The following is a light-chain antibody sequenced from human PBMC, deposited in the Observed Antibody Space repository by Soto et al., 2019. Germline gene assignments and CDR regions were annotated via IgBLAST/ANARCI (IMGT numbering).Light chain of an antibody. CDR3: SSHSISTAYL. J-gene: IGLJ1*01. CDR1: SSDVGGYDY. Sequence: QSVLTQPASVSGSPGQSITISCTGTSSDVGGYDYVSWYRLHPGKAPKLMVFEVSNRPSGVSYRFSGSKSGNTASLTISGLQAEDEADYFCSSHSISTAYLFGTGTKVTVL. V-gene: IGLV2-14*01. CDR2: EVS.